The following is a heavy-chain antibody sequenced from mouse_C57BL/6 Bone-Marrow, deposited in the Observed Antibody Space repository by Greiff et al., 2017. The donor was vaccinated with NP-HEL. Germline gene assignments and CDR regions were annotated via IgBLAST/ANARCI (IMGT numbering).Heavy chain of an antibody. J-gene: IGHJ3*01. D-gene: IGHD1-1*01. CDR3: ARRGNYYGSSYSFAY. Sequence: QVQLQQSGAELVMPGASVKLSCKASGYTFTSYWMHWVKQRPGQGLEWIGEIDPSDSYTNYNQKFKGKSTLTVDKSSSTAYMQLSSLTSEDSAVYYCARRGNYYGSSYSFAYWGQGTLVTVSA. CDR2: IDPSDSYT. V-gene: IGHV1-69*01. CDR1: GYTFTSYW.